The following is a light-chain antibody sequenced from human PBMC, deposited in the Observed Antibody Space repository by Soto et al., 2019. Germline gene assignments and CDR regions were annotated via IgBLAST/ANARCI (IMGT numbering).Light chain of an antibody. CDR2: GAS. J-gene: IGKJ1*01. Sequence: EIVMTQSPATLSVSRGERATLSCRASQSVSSNLAWYQQKPGQAPRLLIYGASTRATGIPARFSGSGSGTEFTLTISSLQSEDFAVYYCQQYNNWPLFGQGTKVDIK. CDR3: QQYNNWPL. CDR1: QSVSSN. V-gene: IGKV3-15*01.